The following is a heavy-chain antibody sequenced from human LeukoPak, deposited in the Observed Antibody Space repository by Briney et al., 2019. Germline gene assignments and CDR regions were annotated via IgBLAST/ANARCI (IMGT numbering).Heavy chain of an antibody. CDR2: ISAYNGNT. Sequence: ASVKVSCKASGYTFTSYGISWVRQAPGQGPEWMGWISAYNGNTNYAQKLQGRVTMTTDTSTSTAYMELRSLRSDDTAVYYCARASNGDYIFDYWGQGTLVTVSS. J-gene: IGHJ4*02. CDR1: GYTFTSYG. D-gene: IGHD4-17*01. V-gene: IGHV1-18*01. CDR3: ARASNGDYIFDY.